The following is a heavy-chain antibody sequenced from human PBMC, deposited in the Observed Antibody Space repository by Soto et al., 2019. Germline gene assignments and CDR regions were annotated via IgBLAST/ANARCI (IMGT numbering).Heavy chain of an antibody. V-gene: IGHV3-30*18. CDR1: GFTFTSYG. J-gene: IGHJ6*02. Sequence: GGSLRPSCAASGFTFTSYGMHWVRQAPGKGLEGGSVISYERSNKYYADSAKAPFTIYRDNSKNTLYLDMTSLRGEVTAVYYCAKVRNWCTSTTYAAFFYRMDLWGQGTTVTVSS. D-gene: IGHD2-2*01. CDR3: AKVRNWCTSTTYAAFFYRMDL. CDR2: ISYERSNK.